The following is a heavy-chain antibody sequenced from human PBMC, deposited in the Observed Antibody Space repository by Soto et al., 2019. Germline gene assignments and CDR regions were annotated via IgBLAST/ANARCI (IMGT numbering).Heavy chain of an antibody. J-gene: IGHJ3*02. CDR3: ARKGSGWTFAAFDI. CDR2: ITDNSDTT. CDR1: GFTFNTYA. D-gene: IGHD6-19*01. V-gene: IGHV3-23*01. Sequence: QPGGSLRLSCAASGFTFNTYAMSWVRQAPGKGLQWVSTITDNSDTTYYADSVKGRFSISRDNSKSTLYLQVSSLRAEDTAVYYCARKGSGWTFAAFDIWGQGTMVTVSS.